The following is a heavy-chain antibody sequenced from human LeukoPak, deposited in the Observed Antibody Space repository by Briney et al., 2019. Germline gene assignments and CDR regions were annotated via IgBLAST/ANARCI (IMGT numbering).Heavy chain of an antibody. CDR3: ARDVNYAFDY. Sequence: GASVKVSCKSSGYSFRRNGISWVRQALGQGLEWMAWISANSGNTNYAQNFQDRVTLTTDTSTSTAYMELRSLRSDDTAVYYCARDVNYAFDYWGQGTLVTVSS. V-gene: IGHV1-18*01. CDR1: GYSFRRNG. CDR2: ISANSGNT. J-gene: IGHJ4*02. D-gene: IGHD3-16*01.